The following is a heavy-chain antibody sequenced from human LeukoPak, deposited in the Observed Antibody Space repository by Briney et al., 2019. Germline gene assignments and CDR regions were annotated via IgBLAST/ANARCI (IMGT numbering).Heavy chain of an antibody. D-gene: IGHD6-13*01. CDR1: GGSFSNYY. V-gene: IGHV4-34*01. CDR2: INHSGST. Sequence: SETLSLTCAVYGGSFSNYYWSWIRQPPGKGLEWIGEINHSGSTSYNPSLKSRVTMSVDTSKNQFSLKLSSVTAADTAVYYCARHRHSSSWYPGGYYYMDVWGKGTTVTISS. J-gene: IGHJ6*03. CDR3: ARHRHSSSWYPGGYYYMDV.